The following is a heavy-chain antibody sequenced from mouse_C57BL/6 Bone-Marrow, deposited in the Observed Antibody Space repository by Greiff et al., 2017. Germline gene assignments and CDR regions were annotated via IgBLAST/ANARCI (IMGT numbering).Heavy chain of an antibody. CDR3: ARDAYYSNYGYAMDY. V-gene: IGHV7-1*01. CDR2: SRNKANDYTT. CDR1: GFTFSDFY. Sequence: EVKLVESGGGLVQSGRSLRLSCATSGFTFSDFYMEWVRQAPGKGLEWIAASRNKANDYTTEYSASVKGRFIVSRDTSQSILYLQMNALRAEDTAIYYCARDAYYSNYGYAMDYWGQGTSVTVSS. J-gene: IGHJ4*01. D-gene: IGHD2-5*01.